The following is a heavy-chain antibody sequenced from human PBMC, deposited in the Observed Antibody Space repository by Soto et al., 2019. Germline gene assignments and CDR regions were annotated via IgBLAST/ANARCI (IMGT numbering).Heavy chain of an antibody. J-gene: IGHJ6*02. Sequence: PSETLSLTCTVSGVSVSSYYWSWIRQPPGKGLEWIGYISYSGSTNYNPSLKSRVTISVDTSKNQFSLKLRSLTAADTAVYYCARRPYGSGHYYYYGMDVWGQGTTVTVSS. D-gene: IGHD3-10*01. CDR1: GVSVSSYY. CDR2: ISYSGST. V-gene: IGHV4-59*08. CDR3: ARRPYGSGHYYYYGMDV.